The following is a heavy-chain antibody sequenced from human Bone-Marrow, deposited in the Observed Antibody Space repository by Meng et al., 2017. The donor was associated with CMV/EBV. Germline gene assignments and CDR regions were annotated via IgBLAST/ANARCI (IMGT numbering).Heavy chain of an antibody. Sequence: GESLKISCAASGFTFSSYSMNWVRQAPGKGLEWVSSISSSSSYIYYADSVKGRFTISRDNAKNSLYLQMNSLRAEDTAVYYCARESIAAAGVLDYWGQGTLVTVSS. CDR2: ISSSSSYI. CDR3: ARESIAAAGVLDY. CDR1: GFTFSSYS. J-gene: IGHJ4*02. D-gene: IGHD6-13*01. V-gene: IGHV3-21*01.